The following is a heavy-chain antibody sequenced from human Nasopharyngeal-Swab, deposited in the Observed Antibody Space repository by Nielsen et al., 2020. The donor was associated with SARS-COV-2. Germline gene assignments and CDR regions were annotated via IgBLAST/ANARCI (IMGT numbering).Heavy chain of an antibody. D-gene: IGHD1-26*01. CDR3: ARDRGGGSYFDFDY. J-gene: IGHJ4*02. V-gene: IGHV3-33*01. CDR1: GFTFSDFS. CDR2: IWHDGSEK. Sequence: GESLKISCAASGFTFSDFSMHWVRQAPGKGLEWVGVIWHDGSEKYYAGSVKGRFTISRDNSRDTPYLQMNSLRAEDTALYYCARDRGGGSYFDFDYWGQGILVTVSS.